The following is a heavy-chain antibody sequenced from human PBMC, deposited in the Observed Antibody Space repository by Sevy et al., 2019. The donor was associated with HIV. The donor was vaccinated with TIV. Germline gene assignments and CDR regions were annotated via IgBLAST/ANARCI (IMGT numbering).Heavy chain of an antibody. CDR2: ISSSSSYT. Sequence: GSQRLSCAASGFTFSDYYMSWIRQAPGKGLEWVSYISSSSSYTNYADAVKGRFTISRDNAKNSLYLQMNSLRAEDTAVYYCARDPYKFSQYGMDVWGQGTTVTVSS. D-gene: IGHD1-1*01. CDR1: GFTFSDYY. V-gene: IGHV3-11*06. J-gene: IGHJ6*02. CDR3: ARDPYKFSQYGMDV.